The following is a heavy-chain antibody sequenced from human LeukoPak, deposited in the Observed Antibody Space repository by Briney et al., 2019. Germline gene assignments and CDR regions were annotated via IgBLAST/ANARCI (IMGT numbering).Heavy chain of an antibody. V-gene: IGHV4-39*01. D-gene: IGHD3-22*01. CDR2: IYYSGST. Sequence: SETLSLTCTVSGGSISSSSYYWGWIRQPPGKGLEWIGSIYYSGSTYYNPSLKSRVTISVDTSKNQFSLKLSSVTAADTAVCYCARRGDTYYYDSSLMDVWGKGTTVTVSS. CDR3: ARRGDTYYYDSSLMDV. J-gene: IGHJ6*04. CDR1: GGSISSSSYY.